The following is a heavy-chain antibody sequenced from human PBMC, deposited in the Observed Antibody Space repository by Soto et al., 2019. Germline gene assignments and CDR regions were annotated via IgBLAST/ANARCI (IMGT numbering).Heavy chain of an antibody. J-gene: IGHJ6*03. CDR3: ARSYGSGSYYTDWDYYYYYYMDV. CDR2: IYYSGST. V-gene: IGHV4-59*01. CDR1: GGSISSYY. D-gene: IGHD3-10*01. Sequence: SETLSLTCTVSGGSISSYYWSWLRQPPGKGLEWIGYIYYSGSTNYDPSLKSRVTISVDTSKNQFSLKLSSVTAADTAVYYCARSYGSGSYYTDWDYYYYYYMDVWGKGTTVTVSS.